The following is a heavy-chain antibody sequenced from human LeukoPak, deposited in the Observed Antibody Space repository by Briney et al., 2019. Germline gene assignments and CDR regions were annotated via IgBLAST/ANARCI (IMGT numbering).Heavy chain of an antibody. CDR3: ARDSMVRGDYYYYYYMDV. V-gene: IGHV4-4*02. CDR2: IYYSGST. CDR1: GGSISSSNW. D-gene: IGHD3-10*01. J-gene: IGHJ6*03. Sequence: SGTLSLTCAVSGGSISSSNWWSWVRQPPGKGLEWIGYIYYSGSTNYNPSLKSRVTISVDTSKNQFSLKLSSVTAADTAVYYCARDSMVRGDYYYYYYMDVWGKGTTVTVSS.